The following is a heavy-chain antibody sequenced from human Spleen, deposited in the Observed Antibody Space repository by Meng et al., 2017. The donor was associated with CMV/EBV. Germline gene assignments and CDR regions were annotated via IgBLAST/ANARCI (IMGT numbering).Heavy chain of an antibody. CDR3: ARRGYCSGGSCYSGFDY. J-gene: IGHJ4*02. CDR1: GYTFTGYY. V-gene: IGHV1-2*02. Sequence: ASVKVSCKASGYTFTGYYIHWVRQAPGQGLEWMGWINPNSGGTNYAQKFQGRVTMTRDTSISTAYMELSRLRSDDTAVYYCARRGYCSGGSCYSGFDYWGQGTLVTVSS. D-gene: IGHD2-15*01. CDR2: INPNSGGT.